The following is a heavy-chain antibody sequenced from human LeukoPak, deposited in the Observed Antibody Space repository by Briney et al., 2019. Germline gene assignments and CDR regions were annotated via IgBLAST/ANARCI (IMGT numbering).Heavy chain of an antibody. Sequence: ASVKVSCKTSGYTFTSYGISWVRQAPGQGLEWMGWISAYNGNTNYAQKVQGRVTMTTDTSTSTAYMELRSLRSDDTAVYYCAISYYYYYMDVWGKGTTVTVSS. V-gene: IGHV1-18*01. CDR2: ISAYNGNT. D-gene: IGHD3-16*02. CDR1: GYTFTSYG. CDR3: AISYYYYYMDV. J-gene: IGHJ6*03.